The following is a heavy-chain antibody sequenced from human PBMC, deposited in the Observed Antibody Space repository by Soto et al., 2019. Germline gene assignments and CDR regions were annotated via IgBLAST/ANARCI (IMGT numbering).Heavy chain of an antibody. V-gene: IGHV1-3*01. CDR3: ARSSSYYVIDAY. CDR1: GYTFTSYA. CDR2: INAGNGNT. J-gene: IGHJ4*02. D-gene: IGHD3-22*01. Sequence: QVQLVQSGAEGKKPGASVKVSCKASGYTFTSYAMHWARQAPGQRLEWMGWINAGNGNTKYSQKFQGRFTITRVPAAITAYKALISLTSDETVVYYCARSSSYYVIDAYWGQGTLVTVSS.